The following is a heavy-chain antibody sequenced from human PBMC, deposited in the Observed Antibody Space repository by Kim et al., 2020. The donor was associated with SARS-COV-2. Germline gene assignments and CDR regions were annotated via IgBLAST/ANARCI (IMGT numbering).Heavy chain of an antibody. Sequence: GGSLRLTCAASGFTFSNYWMSWLRQDPGKGREGGAKIKRDGGEKYYVDAVRGRFTISRDKAQNALFLQMNSLRVEDTAVYYCTGWGAGNYWGPGTLVTVSS. V-gene: IGHV3-7*01. CDR2: IKRDGGEK. CDR3: TGWGAGNY. CDR1: GFTFSNYW. J-gene: IGHJ4*02. D-gene: IGHD6-13*01.